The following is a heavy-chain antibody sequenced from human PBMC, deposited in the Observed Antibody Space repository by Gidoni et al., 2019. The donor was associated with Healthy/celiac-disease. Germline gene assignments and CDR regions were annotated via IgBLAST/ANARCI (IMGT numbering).Heavy chain of an antibody. V-gene: IGHV4-61*02. Sequence: QVQLQESGPGLVKPPQALSLTCTASGRSISSGSYYFRWIRQLAGKGLAWIGRIYTSWSTNYNPPLKSRVTISVDTSKNQFSLKLSSVTAADTAVYYCARDLSVGYNYGGYYYYGMDVWGQGTTVTVSS. CDR1: GRSISSGSYY. CDR2: IYTSWST. J-gene: IGHJ6*02. CDR3: ARDLSVGYNYGGYYYYGMDV. D-gene: IGHD5-12*01.